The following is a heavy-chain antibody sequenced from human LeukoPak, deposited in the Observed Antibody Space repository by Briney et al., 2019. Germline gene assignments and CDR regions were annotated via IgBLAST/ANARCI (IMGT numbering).Heavy chain of an antibody. CDR3: ARDEDWTAGTVFDP. CDR1: GGSISSSSYY. CDR2: IYYSGST. D-gene: IGHD6-13*01. J-gene: IGHJ5*02. V-gene: IGHV4-39*07. Sequence: SETLSLTCTVSGGSISSSSYYWGWIRQPPGKGLEWIGSIYYSGSTYYNPSLKSRVTISVDTSKNQFSLKLSSVTAADTAVYYCARDEDWTAGTVFDPWGQGTLVTVSS.